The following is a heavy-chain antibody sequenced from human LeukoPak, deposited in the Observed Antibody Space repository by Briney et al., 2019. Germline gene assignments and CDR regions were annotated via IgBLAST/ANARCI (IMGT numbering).Heavy chain of an antibody. D-gene: IGHD1-14*01. CDR1: GFTFRSYG. V-gene: IGHV3-23*01. Sequence: QSGGSLRLSCAASGFTFRSYGMSWVRQAPGKGPERVSSISGSGGYTYYADSVQGRFTISRDNSKNTLSLQMNSLRAEDAAIYYCATSPDIEASGTLYYLDFWGQGTLVSVSS. J-gene: IGHJ4*02. CDR2: ISGSGGYT. CDR3: ATSPDIEASGTLYYLDF.